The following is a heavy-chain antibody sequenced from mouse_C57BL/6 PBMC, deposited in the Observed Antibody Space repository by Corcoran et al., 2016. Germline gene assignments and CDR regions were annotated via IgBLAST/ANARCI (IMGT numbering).Heavy chain of an antibody. Sequence: QVQLQQSGAELARPGASVKLSCKASGYTFTSYGISWVKQRTGQGLEWIGEIYPRSGNTYYNEKFKGKATLTADKSSSTAYMELRSLTSEDSAVYFCARGDYYGSSPRLYAMDYWGQGTSVTVSS. J-gene: IGHJ4*01. V-gene: IGHV1-81*01. D-gene: IGHD1-1*01. CDR3: ARGDYYGSSPRLYAMDY. CDR2: IYPRSGNT. CDR1: GYTFTSYG.